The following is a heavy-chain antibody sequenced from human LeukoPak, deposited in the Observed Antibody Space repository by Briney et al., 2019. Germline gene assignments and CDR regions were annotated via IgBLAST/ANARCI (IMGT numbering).Heavy chain of an antibody. CDR1: GFIVSGNY. Sequence: SGGSLRLSCAASGFIVSGNYMSWVRQAPGKGLEWVSVIYSGGSTYYVDSVKGRFTISRDNAKNSLYLQMNSLRAEDTAVYYCARDRYDYVWGSYRHYWGQGTLVTVSS. D-gene: IGHD3-16*02. V-gene: IGHV3-53*01. CDR3: ARDRYDYVWGSYRHY. J-gene: IGHJ4*02. CDR2: IYSGGST.